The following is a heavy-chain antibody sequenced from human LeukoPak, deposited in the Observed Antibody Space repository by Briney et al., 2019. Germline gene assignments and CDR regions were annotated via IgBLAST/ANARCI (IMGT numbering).Heavy chain of an antibody. CDR2: IKEEGSEK. V-gene: IGHV3-7*04. Sequence: GGSLRLSCAASGFTFSSYWMSWVRQAPGKGLEWVANIKEEGSEKDYVDSVKGRFTISRDNAKNSLYLQMNSLRAEDTAVYYCARGLWGLDYWGQGTLVTVSS. CDR1: GFTFSSYW. J-gene: IGHJ4*02. D-gene: IGHD3-10*01. CDR3: ARGLWGLDY.